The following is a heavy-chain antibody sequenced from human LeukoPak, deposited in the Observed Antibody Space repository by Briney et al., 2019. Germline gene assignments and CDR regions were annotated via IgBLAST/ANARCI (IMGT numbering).Heavy chain of an antibody. CDR3: AKDSGYYYDSSGGAFDI. Sequence: GGSLRLSCAASGFTFDDYSMHWVRQAPGKGLEWVSGLSWNSGNIGYADSVKGRFTISRDNAKNSLYLHMDSLRAEDMALYYCAKDSGYYYDSSGGAFDIWGQGTMVTVSS. CDR2: LSWNSGNI. CDR1: GFTFDDYS. D-gene: IGHD3-22*01. J-gene: IGHJ3*02. V-gene: IGHV3-9*03.